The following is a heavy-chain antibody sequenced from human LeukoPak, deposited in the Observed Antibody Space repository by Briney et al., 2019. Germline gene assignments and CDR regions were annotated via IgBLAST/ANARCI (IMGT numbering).Heavy chain of an antibody. D-gene: IGHD3-22*01. CDR1: GYTFTGYY. J-gene: IGHJ4*02. Sequence: ASVKVSCKASGYTFTGYYMHWVRQAPGQGLEWMGWINPNSGGTNYAQKFQGRVTMTRDTSISTAYMEPSRLRSDDTAVYYCARLNLRGPLDYYDSSKNWGQGTLVTVSS. V-gene: IGHV1-2*02. CDR3: ARLNLRGPLDYYDSSKN. CDR2: INPNSGGT.